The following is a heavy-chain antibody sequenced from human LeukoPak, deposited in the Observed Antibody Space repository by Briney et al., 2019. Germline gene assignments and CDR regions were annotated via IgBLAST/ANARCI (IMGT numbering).Heavy chain of an antibody. CDR3: ARDRDGYLTY. CDR1: GGSISSYY. V-gene: IGHV4-59*01. J-gene: IGHJ4*02. CDR2: IYYSGST. D-gene: IGHD5-24*01. Sequence: SETLSLTCTVSGGSISSYYWSWIRQPPGKGLEWIGYIYYSGSTNYNPSLKSRVTISVHTSKNQSSLKLSSVTAADTAVYYCARDRDGYLTYWGQGTLVTVSS.